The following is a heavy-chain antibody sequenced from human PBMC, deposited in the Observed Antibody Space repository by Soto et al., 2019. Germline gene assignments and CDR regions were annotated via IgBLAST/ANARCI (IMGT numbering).Heavy chain of an antibody. CDR3: ARRGEQLAFYYYYGMDV. D-gene: IGHD6-6*01. CDR2: ISAYNGNT. J-gene: IGHJ6*02. Sequence: QVQLVQSGAEVKKPGASVKVSCKASGYTFTSYGISWVRQAPGQGLEWMGWISAYNGNTNYAQKLQGRVTMTTATSTSTAYMELRSLRSDDTAVYYCARRGEQLAFYYYYGMDVWGQGTTVTVSS. CDR1: GYTFTSYG. V-gene: IGHV1-18*01.